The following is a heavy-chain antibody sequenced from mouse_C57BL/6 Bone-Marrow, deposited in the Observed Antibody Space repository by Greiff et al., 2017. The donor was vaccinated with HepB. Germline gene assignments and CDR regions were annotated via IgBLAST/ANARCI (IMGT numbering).Heavy chain of an antibody. J-gene: IGHJ4*01. CDR3: GRGYYDYDGSFYYAMDY. CDR1: GYTFTDHI. CDR2: IYPVSGET. V-gene: IGHV1-11*01. Sequence: QVHVKQSGAELASPGASVTLSCKASGYTFTDHIMNWVKKRPGQGLEWIGRIYPVSGETNYNQKFMGKATFSVDRSSSTVYMVLNSLTSEDPAVYYCGRGYYDYDGSFYYAMDYWGQGTSVTVSS. D-gene: IGHD2-4*01.